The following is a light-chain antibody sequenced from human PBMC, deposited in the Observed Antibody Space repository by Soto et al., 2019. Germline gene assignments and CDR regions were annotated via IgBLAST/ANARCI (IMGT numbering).Light chain of an antibody. Sequence: DIQMTQSPSSLSASVGDRVTITCRASQAIRNELAWYQQNPGKAPKRLIYSAVSLENGVPSRFSGSGSGTAFTLTIRSLQTEDCAIYCCLQWNSYPRTFGGGNKVE. CDR1: QAIRNE. CDR3: LQWNSYPRT. CDR2: SAV. V-gene: IGKV1-17*01. J-gene: IGKJ4*01.